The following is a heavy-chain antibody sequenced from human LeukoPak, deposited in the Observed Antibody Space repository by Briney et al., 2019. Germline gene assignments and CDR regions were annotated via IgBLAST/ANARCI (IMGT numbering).Heavy chain of an antibody. D-gene: IGHD1-7*01. V-gene: IGHV3-9*01. CDR1: GFTFDEYA. CDR2: ISYSSETI. CDR3: AKDRGGSTQLGDAFDV. J-gene: IGHJ3*01. Sequence: GRSLRLSCAASGFTFDEYAMHWVRQAPGRGLEWVSGISYSSETIGYVDSVKGRFTISRDNAKNSLYLQMNSPRADDTVLYYCAKDRGGSTQLGDAFDVWGQGKMVSVSS.